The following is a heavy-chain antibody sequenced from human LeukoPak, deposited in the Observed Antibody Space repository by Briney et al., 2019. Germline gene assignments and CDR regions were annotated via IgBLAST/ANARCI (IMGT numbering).Heavy chain of an antibody. CDR2: INRNSGGT. D-gene: IGHD2-15*01. V-gene: IGHV1-2*06. CDR3: ARILLYCSGGSCSDY. J-gene: IGHJ4*02. Sequence: ASVKVSCKASGYTFTGYYMHWVRQAPGQGLEWMGRINRNSGGTNYAQKFQGRVTMTRDTSISTAYMELSRLRSDDTAVYYCARILLYCSGGSCSDYWGQGTLVTVSS. CDR1: GYTFTGYY.